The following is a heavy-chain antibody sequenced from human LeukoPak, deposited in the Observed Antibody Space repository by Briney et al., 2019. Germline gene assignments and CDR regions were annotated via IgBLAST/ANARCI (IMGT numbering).Heavy chain of an antibody. Sequence: GGSLRLSCAASGFTFSSYAMSWVRQAPGKGLEWVAVISYDGSNKYYADSVKGRFTISRDNSKNTLYLQMNSLRAEDTAVYYCARDGYYGSGSYYNLKYTQPLDYWGQGTLVTVSS. CDR1: GFTFSSYA. CDR3: ARDGYYGSGSYYNLKYTQPLDY. J-gene: IGHJ4*02. CDR2: ISYDGSNK. V-gene: IGHV3-30-3*01. D-gene: IGHD3-10*01.